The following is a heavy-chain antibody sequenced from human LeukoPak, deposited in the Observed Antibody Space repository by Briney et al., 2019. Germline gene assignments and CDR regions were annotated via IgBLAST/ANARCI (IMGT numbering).Heavy chain of an antibody. D-gene: IGHD3-22*01. J-gene: IGHJ4*02. CDR2: ISGSGGST. Sequence: PGGSLRLSCAASGFTFSSYAMSWVCQAPGKGLEWVSAISGSGGSTYYADSVKGRFTISRDNSKNTLYLQTNSLRAEDAAVYYCALSITMIVVAYQDWGQGTLVTVSS. CDR1: GFTFSSYA. CDR3: ALSITMIVVAYQD. V-gene: IGHV3-23*01.